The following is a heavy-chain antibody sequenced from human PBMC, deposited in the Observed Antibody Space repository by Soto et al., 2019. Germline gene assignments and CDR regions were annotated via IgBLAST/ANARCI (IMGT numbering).Heavy chain of an antibody. Sequence: PGGSLRVSCVPSVFSFSPYAMSWVRQAPGKGLEWVSGISGSGSNTYYADSVKGRFTISRDNSRNTMFLQMKSLRAEDASIYFCARAVRLQFDIWGQGTMVTVSS. V-gene: IGHV3-23*01. CDR3: ARAVRLQFDI. CDR2: ISGSGSNT. J-gene: IGHJ4*02. CDR1: VFSFSPYA.